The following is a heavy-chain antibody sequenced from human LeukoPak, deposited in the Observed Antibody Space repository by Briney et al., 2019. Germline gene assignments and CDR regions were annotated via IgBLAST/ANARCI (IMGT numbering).Heavy chain of an antibody. Sequence: SLRLSCAASGFTFDDYAMHWVRQAPGKGLEWVSGISWNSGSIGYADSVKGRFTISRDNAKNSLYLQMNSLRAEDTALYYCAKEYVEYSSGWYYFDYWGQGTLVTVSS. J-gene: IGHJ4*02. CDR2: ISWNSGSI. D-gene: IGHD6-19*01. CDR1: GFTFDDYA. CDR3: AKEYVEYSSGWYYFDY. V-gene: IGHV3-9*01.